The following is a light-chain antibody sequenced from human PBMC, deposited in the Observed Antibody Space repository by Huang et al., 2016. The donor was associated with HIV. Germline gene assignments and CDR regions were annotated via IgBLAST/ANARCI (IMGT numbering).Light chain of an antibody. CDR2: AAS. J-gene: IGKJ3*01. CDR3: QQYNDFRST. V-gene: IGKV3-15*01. CDR1: QIVSSH. Sequence: ETVMTQSPVTLSVSPGDRASLSCRSSQIVSSHLAWDQQKHGQAPRLLIYAASTRATGGPARFSGSGAGTEFTLTISTLQSEDSAVYYCQQYNDFRSTFGPGTRVEIK.